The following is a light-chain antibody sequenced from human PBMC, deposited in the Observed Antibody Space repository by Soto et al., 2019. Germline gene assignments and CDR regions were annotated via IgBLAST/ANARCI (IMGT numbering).Light chain of an antibody. CDR1: QNISTY. CDR2: GVS. J-gene: IGKJ4*01. V-gene: IGKV3-11*01. CDR3: QKYDSSPLT. Sequence: EIVLTQSPATLSLSPGEGASLSCRASQNISTYLAWYQQRPGQVPRLLIYGVSKRAPAIPPRFSGSGSGTDFTLSVSGLETEDFATYYCQKYDSSPLTFGGGSKVEFK.